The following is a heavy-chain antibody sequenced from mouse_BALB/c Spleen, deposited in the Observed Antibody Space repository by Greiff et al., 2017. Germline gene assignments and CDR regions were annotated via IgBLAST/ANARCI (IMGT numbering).Heavy chain of an antibody. V-gene: IGHV1S137*01. D-gene: IGHD3-2*01. CDR2: ISTYYGDA. Sequence: QVHVKQSGAELVRPGVSVKISCKGSGYTFTDYAMHWVKQSHAKSLEWIGVISTYYGDASYNQKFKGKATMTVDKSSSTAYMELARLTSEDSAIYYCAREGRQLGLRFAYWGQGTLVTVSA. CDR3: AREGRQLGLRFAY. CDR1: GYTFTDYA. J-gene: IGHJ3*01.